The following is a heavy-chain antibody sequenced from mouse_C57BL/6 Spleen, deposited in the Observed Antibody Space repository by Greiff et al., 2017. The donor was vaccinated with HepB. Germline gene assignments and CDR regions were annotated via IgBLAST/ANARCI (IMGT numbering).Heavy chain of an antibody. V-gene: IGHV1-54*01. CDR2: INPGSGGT. CDR1: GYAFTNYL. D-gene: IGHD1-1*01. J-gene: IGHJ1*03. Sequence: VQLQQSGAELVRPGTSVKVSCKASGYAFTNYLIEWVKQRPGQGLEWIGVINPGSGGTNYNEKFKGKATLTADKSSSTAYMQLSSLTSEDSAVYFCAREGYGSRPHWYFDVWGTGTTVTVSS. CDR3: AREGYGSRPHWYFDV.